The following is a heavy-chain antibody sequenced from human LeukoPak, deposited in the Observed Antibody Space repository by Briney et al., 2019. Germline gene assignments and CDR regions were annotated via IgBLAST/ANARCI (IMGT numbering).Heavy chain of an antibody. CDR2: IIPIFGTA. CDR3: ARDLGGSMSAYYFDY. Sequence: SVKVSCKASGGTFSSYAISWVRQAPGQGLEWMGRIIPIFGTANYAQKFQGRATITTDESTSTAYMELSSLRSEDTAVYYCARDLGGSMSAYYFDYWGQGTLVTVSS. CDR1: GGTFSSYA. J-gene: IGHJ4*02. V-gene: IGHV1-69*05. D-gene: IGHD3-3*01.